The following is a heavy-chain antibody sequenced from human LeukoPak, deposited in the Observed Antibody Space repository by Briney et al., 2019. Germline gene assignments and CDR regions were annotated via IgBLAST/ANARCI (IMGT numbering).Heavy chain of an antibody. Sequence: PGGSLRLSCAASGFSFSNYGFHWVRQAPGKGLDWVSAISYDGKNIHYADSVKGRFTISRDNSRNTVYLQMNSLRVEDTAVYYCAKTYSRESGYDFFFHYWGQGTRFTVSS. J-gene: IGHJ4*02. CDR1: GFSFSNYG. D-gene: IGHD5-12*01. CDR2: ISYDGKNI. V-gene: IGHV3-33*06. CDR3: AKTYSRESGYDFFFHY.